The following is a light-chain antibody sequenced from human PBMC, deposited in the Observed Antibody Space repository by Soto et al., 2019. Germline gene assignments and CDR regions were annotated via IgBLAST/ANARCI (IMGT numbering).Light chain of an antibody. V-gene: IGKV1-39*01. CDR1: QSISSY. J-gene: IGKJ1*01. CDR3: QQSYSTPWT. CDR2: AAS. Sequence: DIQLTQSPSSLSASVGDRVTITCRASQSISSYLNWYQQKPGKAPKLLIYAASSLQSGVPSRCSGSGSCTDFTLTISSLQPEDFATYYCQQSYSTPWTFGQGTKVDIK.